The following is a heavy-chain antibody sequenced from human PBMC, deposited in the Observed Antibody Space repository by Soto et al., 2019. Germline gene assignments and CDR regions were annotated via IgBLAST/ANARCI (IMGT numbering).Heavy chain of an antibody. CDR1: GFTFDDYA. CDR3: AKDAMVRGEHRLLYYYYYMDV. J-gene: IGHJ6*03. Sequence: GGSLRLSCAASGFTFDDYAMHWVRQAPGKGLEWVSGISWNSGSIGYADSVKGRFTISRDNAKNSLYLQMNSLRAEDTALYYCAKDAMVRGEHRLLYYYYYMDVWGKGTTVTVSS. CDR2: ISWNSGSI. V-gene: IGHV3-9*01. D-gene: IGHD3-10*01.